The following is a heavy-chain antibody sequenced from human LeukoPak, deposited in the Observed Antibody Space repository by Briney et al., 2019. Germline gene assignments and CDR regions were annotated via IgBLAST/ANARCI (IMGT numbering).Heavy chain of an antibody. CDR2: INQDGSEK. J-gene: IGHJ4*02. CDR1: GFTFSNAW. CDR3: ARVGRLYRSLDN. V-gene: IGHV3-7*05. D-gene: IGHD6-19*01. Sequence: PGESLRLSCAASGFTFSNAWMSWVRQAPGKGLEWVANINQDGSEKYYVDSVKGRFTISRDKNSLYLQMNSLRAEDTAVYYCARVGRLYRSLDNWGQGTLVTVSS.